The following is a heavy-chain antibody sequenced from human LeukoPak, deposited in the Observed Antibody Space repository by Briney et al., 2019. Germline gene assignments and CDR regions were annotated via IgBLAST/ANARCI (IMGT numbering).Heavy chain of an antibody. CDR2: IYYSGST. J-gene: IGHJ6*02. Sequence: PSETLSLTCTVSGGSISSGGYYWSWIRQHPGKGLEWIGYIYYSGSTYYNPSLKSRVTISVDTSKNQFSLKLSSVTAADTAVYYCARDLPLAAGMDVWGQGTTVTVSS. V-gene: IGHV4-31*03. CDR1: GGSISSGGYY. D-gene: IGHD6-13*01. CDR3: ARDLPLAAGMDV.